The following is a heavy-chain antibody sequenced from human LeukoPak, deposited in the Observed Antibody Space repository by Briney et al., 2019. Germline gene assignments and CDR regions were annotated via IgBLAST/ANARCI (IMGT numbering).Heavy chain of an antibody. CDR3: AREGGFYRPLDY. V-gene: IGHV4-4*02. Sequence: SETLFLTCGVSGGSVTSTDWWTWVRQPPGKGLEWIGEVHLDGRTNYNPSLKSRLTMSVDLSENHVSLKLTSVTAADTAVYYCAREGGFYRPLDYSGQGTLVTVSS. CDR2: VHLDGRT. D-gene: IGHD3-3*01. J-gene: IGHJ4*02. CDR1: GGSVTSTDW.